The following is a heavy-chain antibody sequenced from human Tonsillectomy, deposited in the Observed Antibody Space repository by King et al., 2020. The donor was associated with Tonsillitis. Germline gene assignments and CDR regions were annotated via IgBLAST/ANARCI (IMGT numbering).Heavy chain of an antibody. Sequence: QLQESGPGLVKPSETLSLTCTVSGGSISSFYWNWIRQPPGKGLEWIGFIHYSGSTNYNPSLKSRFTTSVDTSKNQFSLKLSSVTAADTAVYYCARAKSGNFWAFDIWGQGTMVTVSS. CDR3: ARAKSGNFWAFDI. J-gene: IGHJ3*02. D-gene: IGHD3-3*01. CDR2: IHYSGST. CDR1: GGSISSFY. V-gene: IGHV4-59*01.